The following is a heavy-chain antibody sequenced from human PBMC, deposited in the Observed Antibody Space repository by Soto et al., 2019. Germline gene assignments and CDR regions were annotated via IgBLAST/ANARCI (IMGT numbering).Heavy chain of an antibody. CDR1: GGSFSGYY. V-gene: IGHV4-34*01. D-gene: IGHD3-3*01. CDR3: ARYDFFGNWFDP. J-gene: IGHJ5*02. Sequence: SETLSLTCAVYGGSFSGYYWSWIRQPPGKGLEWIGEINHSGSTNYNPSLKSRVTISVDTSKNQFSLKLSSVTAADTAVYYCARYDFFGNWFDPWGQGTLVTVSS. CDR2: INHSGST.